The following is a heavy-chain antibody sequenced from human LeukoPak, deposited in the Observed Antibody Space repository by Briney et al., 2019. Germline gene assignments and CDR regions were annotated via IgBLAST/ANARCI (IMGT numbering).Heavy chain of an antibody. CDR3: ARGRGRGYSYRADYFDY. Sequence: SETLSLTCTVSGGSISSYYWSWIRQPPGKGLEWIGYIYYSGSTNYNPSLKSRVTISVDTSKNQFSLKLSSVTAADTAVYYCARGRGRGYSYRADYFDYWGQGTLVTVSS. J-gene: IGHJ4*02. D-gene: IGHD5-18*01. CDR2: IYYSGST. V-gene: IGHV4-59*01. CDR1: GGSISSYY.